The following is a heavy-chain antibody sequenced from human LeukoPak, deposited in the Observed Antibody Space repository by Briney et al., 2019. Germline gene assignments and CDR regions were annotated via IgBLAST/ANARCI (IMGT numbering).Heavy chain of an antibody. J-gene: IGHJ4*02. CDR1: GGSFSGYY. D-gene: IGHD6-19*01. CDR2: INHSGST. V-gene: IGHV4-34*01. Sequence: PSETLSLTCAVYGGSFSGYYWSWIRQPPGKGLEWIGKINHSGSTNYNPSLKSRVTTSVDTSKNQFSLKLSSVTAADTAVYYCARGLGVAVAVPFGARYYFDYWGQGTLVTVSS. CDR3: ARGLGVAVAVPFGARYYFDY.